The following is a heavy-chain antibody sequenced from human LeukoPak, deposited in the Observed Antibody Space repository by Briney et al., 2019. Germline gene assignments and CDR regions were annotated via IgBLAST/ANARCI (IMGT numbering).Heavy chain of an antibody. V-gene: IGHV3-33*01. Sequence: GGSLRLSCAASGFTFSSNGMHWVRQAPGKGLEWVALIWYDGSKTYYADSVKGRFTISRDNSKNTLSLQMNSLRAEDTAVYYCARLMGSYLDYWGQGTLVTVSS. D-gene: IGHD3-10*01. CDR1: GFTFSSNG. CDR3: ARLMGSYLDY. J-gene: IGHJ4*02. CDR2: IWYDGSKT.